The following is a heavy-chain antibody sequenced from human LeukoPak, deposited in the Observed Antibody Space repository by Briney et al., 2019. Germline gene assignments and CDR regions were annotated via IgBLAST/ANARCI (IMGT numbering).Heavy chain of an antibody. CDR3: ARVFEGTDFDY. CDR2: INAGNGNT. J-gene: IGHJ4*02. V-gene: IGHV1-3*01. CDR1: GYTFTSYA. Sequence: ASVKVSCKASGYTFTSYAMHWVRQAPGQKLEWMGWINAGNGNTKYSQKLQGRVTITRDTSASTAYMELSSLRSEDTAVYYCARVFEGTDFDYWGQGTLVTVSS. D-gene: IGHD3-10*02.